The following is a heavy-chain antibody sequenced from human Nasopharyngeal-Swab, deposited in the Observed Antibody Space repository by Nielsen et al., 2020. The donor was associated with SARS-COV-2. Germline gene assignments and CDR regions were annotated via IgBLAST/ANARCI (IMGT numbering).Heavy chain of an antibody. CDR3: ARRGNYNYYGMDV. CDR1: GYTFTGYY. J-gene: IGHJ6*02. V-gene: IGHV1-2*06. CDR2: IKPNSGGT. Sequence: ASVQVSCKASGYTFTGYYMHWVRQAPAQGLEWMGRIKPNSGGTNYAQKFQGRVTMTRDTSISTAYMELSRLRSDDTAVYYCARRGNYNYYGMDVWGQGTTVTVSS.